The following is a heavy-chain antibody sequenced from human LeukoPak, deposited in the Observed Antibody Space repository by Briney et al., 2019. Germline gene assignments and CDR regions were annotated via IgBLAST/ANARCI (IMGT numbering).Heavy chain of an antibody. J-gene: IGHJ3*01. CDR2: IYGDNDK. V-gene: IGHV2-5*02. CDR3: AHRLYAFDV. CDR1: GFSLSTGGVS. Sequence: SGPTLVNPTQTLTLTCTFSGFSLSTGGVSVGWIRQPPGKALEWLAFIYGDNDKRYSPSLKTRLTITKDTSKNQVVLTMTNMGPVDTATYYCAHRLYAFDVWGQGTMITVSS.